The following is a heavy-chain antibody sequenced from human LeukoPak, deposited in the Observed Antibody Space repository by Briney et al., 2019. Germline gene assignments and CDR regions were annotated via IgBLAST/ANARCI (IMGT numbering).Heavy chain of an antibody. CDR2: IIPIFGTA. CDR3: ARVGYYGRSASGP. CDR1: GGTFSSYA. Sequence: SVKVSCKASGGTFSSYAISWVRQAPGQGLEWMGGIIPIFGTANYAQKLQGRVTMTTDTSTSTAYMELRSLRSDDTAVYYCARVGYYGRSASGPWGQGTLVTVSS. V-gene: IGHV1-69*05. J-gene: IGHJ4*02. D-gene: IGHD3-10*01.